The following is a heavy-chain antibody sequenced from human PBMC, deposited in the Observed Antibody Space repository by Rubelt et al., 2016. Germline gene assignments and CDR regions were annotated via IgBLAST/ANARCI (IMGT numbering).Heavy chain of an antibody. J-gene: IGHJ6*02. Sequence: QVQLQESGPGLVKPSETLSLTCTVSGGSISSYYWSWIRQPPGKGLEWLGYIYYSGSTYYNPSLKSRVTISLDTSKNQFSLKRGDVTAADTALDYCARYYYDFWGGGDYGMDVWGQGTTVTVSS. CDR2: IYYSGST. CDR1: GGSISSYY. V-gene: IGHV4-59*01. D-gene: IGHD3-3*01. CDR3: ARYYYDFWGGGDYGMDV.